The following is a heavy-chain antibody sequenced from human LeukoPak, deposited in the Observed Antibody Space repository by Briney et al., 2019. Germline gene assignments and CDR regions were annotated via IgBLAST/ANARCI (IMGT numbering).Heavy chain of an antibody. V-gene: IGHV4-38-2*02. CDR3: AREGSSGSYFPYFDY. D-gene: IGHD1-26*01. CDR1: GGSISSGYY. Sequence: SETLSLTCSVSGGSISSGYYWGWIRQPPGKGLEWIGSIYHSGSTYYNPSLKSRVTISVDTSKNQFSLKLSSVTAADTAVYYCAREGSSGSYFPYFDYWGQGTLVTVSS. J-gene: IGHJ4*02. CDR2: IYHSGST.